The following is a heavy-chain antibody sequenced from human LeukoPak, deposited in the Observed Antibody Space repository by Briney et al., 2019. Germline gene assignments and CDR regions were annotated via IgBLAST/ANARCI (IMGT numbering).Heavy chain of an antibody. D-gene: IGHD3-10*01. CDR3: TTGPYDYGSGTYYH. CDR2: IKSKTDGGTT. V-gene: IGHV3-15*01. CDR1: GFTFSNAW. Sequence: GGSLRLSCAASGFTFSNAWMSWVRQAPGKGLEWVGRIKSKTDGGTTDYAAPVKGRFTISGDDSKNTLYVQMNSLKTEDTAVYYCTTGPYDYGSGTYYHWGQGTLVTVSS. J-gene: IGHJ4*02.